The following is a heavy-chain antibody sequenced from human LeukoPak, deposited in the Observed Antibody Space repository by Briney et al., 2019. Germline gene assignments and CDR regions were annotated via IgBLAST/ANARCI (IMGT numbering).Heavy chain of an antibody. CDR2: IYSGGST. J-gene: IGHJ6*04. CDR3: AELGITIIGGV. Sequence: GGSLRLSCAASGFTVSSNYMSWVRQAPGKGLEWVSVIYSGGSTYYADSVKGRFTISRDNAKNSLYLQMNSLRAEDTAVYYCAELGITIIGGVWGKGTTVTISS. V-gene: IGHV3-53*01. CDR1: GFTVSSNY. D-gene: IGHD3-10*02.